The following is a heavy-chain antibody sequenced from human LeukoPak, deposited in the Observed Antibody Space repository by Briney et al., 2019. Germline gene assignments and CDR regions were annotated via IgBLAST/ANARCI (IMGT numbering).Heavy chain of an antibody. CDR3: AKGGNTTVTRYSCYGMDV. Sequence: QPGGSLRLSCAASGFTFSNYAMTWVRQAPGKGLIWVSAISGDGGSTHYADSVKGRFTISRDISKNTLYLQMDSLRAEDTAVYYCAKGGNTTVTRYSCYGMDVWGQGTTVTVSS. V-gene: IGHV3-23*01. CDR2: ISGDGGST. D-gene: IGHD4-17*01. J-gene: IGHJ6*02. CDR1: GFTFSNYA.